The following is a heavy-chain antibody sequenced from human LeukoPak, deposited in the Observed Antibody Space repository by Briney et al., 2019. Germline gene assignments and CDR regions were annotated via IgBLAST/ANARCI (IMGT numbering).Heavy chain of an antibody. CDR1: GYTFTSYG. CDR2: ISAYNGNT. D-gene: IGHD6-13*01. J-gene: IGHJ5*02. Sequence: ASVKVSCKASGYTFTSYGISWVRQAPGQGLEWMGWISAYNGNTNYAQKLQGRVTMTTDTSTSTAYMELRSLRSDDTAVYYCARDRVWGIAAAGLYNWFDPWGQGTLVTVSS. CDR3: ARDRVWGIAAAGLYNWFDP. V-gene: IGHV1-18*01.